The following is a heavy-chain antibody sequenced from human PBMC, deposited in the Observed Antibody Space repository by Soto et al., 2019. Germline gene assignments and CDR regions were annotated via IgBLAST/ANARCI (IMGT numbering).Heavy chain of an antibody. CDR3: AGESGGATATLDYYYFYRDV. CDR1: GDSFNDYY. J-gene: IGHJ6*03. D-gene: IGHD5-12*01. V-gene: IGHV1-2*04. CDR2: INPNGGVT. Sequence: QVQLVQSGAEVRKPGASVTVSCRSSGDSFNDYYIHWVRQAPGQGFEWMGWINPNGGVTKYAQKFQGCVSTTRDTSIRTVYMQLSRLRSDDTAVYYCAGESGGATATLDYYYFYRDVWGTGTTVPVSS.